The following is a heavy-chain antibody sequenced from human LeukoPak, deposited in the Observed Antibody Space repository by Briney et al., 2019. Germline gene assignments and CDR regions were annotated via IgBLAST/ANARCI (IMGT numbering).Heavy chain of an antibody. CDR1: GFTFSIYS. Sequence: RGSLTLSCAATGFTFSIYSMHWVRQAPGKGRGWVAFIRYDGSNKYYADSVEGRFTIYRENSENTLYLQMNSLRAEDTAVYYCAKDRDYGSGSYYYYYYYMDVWGKGPTVTISS. CDR3: AKDRDYGSGSYYYYYYYMDV. V-gene: IGHV3-30*02. CDR2: IRYDGSNK. J-gene: IGHJ6*03. D-gene: IGHD3-10*01.